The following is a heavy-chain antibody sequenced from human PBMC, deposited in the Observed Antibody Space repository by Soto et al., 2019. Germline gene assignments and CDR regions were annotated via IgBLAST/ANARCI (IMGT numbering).Heavy chain of an antibody. CDR3: AKATYYYGSGSYYPNLYYYYGMDV. CDR1: GFTFSSYA. CDR2: ISGSGGST. D-gene: IGHD3-10*01. J-gene: IGHJ6*02. Sequence: GGSLRLSCAASGFTFSSYAMSWVRQAPGKGLEWVSAISGSGGSTYYADSVKGRFTISRDNSKNTLYLQMNSLRAEDTAVYYCAKATYYYGSGSYYPNLYYYYGMDVWGQGTTVTVSS. V-gene: IGHV3-23*01.